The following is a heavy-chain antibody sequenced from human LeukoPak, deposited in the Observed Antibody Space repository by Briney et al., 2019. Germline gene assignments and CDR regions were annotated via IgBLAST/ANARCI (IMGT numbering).Heavy chain of an antibody. Sequence: GGSLRLSCAASGFTFSSYEMNWVRQAPGKGLEWVSYISSSGSTIYYADSVKGRFTISRDNAKNSLYLQMNSLRAEDTAVYYCARGPAAIFGGPWGQGTLVTVSS. CDR2: ISSSGSTI. CDR3: ARGPAAIFGGP. J-gene: IGHJ5*02. V-gene: IGHV3-48*03. CDR1: GFTFSSYE. D-gene: IGHD3-3*01.